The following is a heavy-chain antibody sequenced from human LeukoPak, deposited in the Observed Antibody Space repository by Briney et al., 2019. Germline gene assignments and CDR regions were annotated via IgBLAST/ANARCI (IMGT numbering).Heavy chain of an antibody. CDR2: IKQDGSEK. CDR1: GFTFSSYW. V-gene: IGHV3-7*05. J-gene: IGHJ4*02. Sequence: GGSLRLSCAASGFTFSSYWMSWVRQAPGKGLEWVANIKQDGSEKYYVDSVKGRFAISRDNAKNSLYLQMNSLRAEDTAVYYCARDYYDSSGEFDYWGQGTLVTVSS. CDR3: ARDYYDSSGEFDY. D-gene: IGHD3-22*01.